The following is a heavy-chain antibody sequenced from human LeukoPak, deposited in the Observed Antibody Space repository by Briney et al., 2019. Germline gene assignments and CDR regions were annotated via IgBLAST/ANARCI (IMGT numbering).Heavy chain of an antibody. CDR2: IKQDGSEK. J-gene: IGHJ4*02. CDR1: GFTFSSYW. V-gene: IGHV3-7*01. CDR3: ASDVDIVATMGY. Sequence: GGSLRLSCAASGFTFSSYWMSWVRQAPGKGLEWVANIKQDGSEKYYVDSVKGRFTISRDNAKNSLYPQMNSLRAEDTAVYYCASDVDIVATMGYWGQGTLVTVSS. D-gene: IGHD5-12*01.